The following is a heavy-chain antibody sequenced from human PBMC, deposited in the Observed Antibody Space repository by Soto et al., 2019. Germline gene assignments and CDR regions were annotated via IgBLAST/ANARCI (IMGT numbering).Heavy chain of an antibody. Sequence: QVQLVQSGAEVKKPGSSVKVSCKASGGTFSSYAISWVRQAPGQGLEWMGGIIPIFGTAKSAQKFQGRVTITADESTRTASMELISVRSEDTGVYFCARESRYRRGGSCYFLPGVDYWGQGTLVTVSS. CDR1: GGTFSSYA. CDR3: ARESRYRRGGSCYFLPGVDY. CDR2: IIPIFGTA. V-gene: IGHV1-69*12. J-gene: IGHJ4*02. D-gene: IGHD2-15*01.